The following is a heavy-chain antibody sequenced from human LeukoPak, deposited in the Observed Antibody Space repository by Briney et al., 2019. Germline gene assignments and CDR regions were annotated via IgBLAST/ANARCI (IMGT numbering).Heavy chain of an antibody. CDR3: ARDRAAAFDY. CDR2: ISGGGT. D-gene: IGHD6-13*01. CDR1: GFTFSSYA. V-gene: IGHV3-23*01. Sequence: GGSLRLSCAASGFTFSSYAMSWVRQAPGKGLEWVSAISGGGTYYADSVKGRFTISRDNSKNTLYLQMNSLRAEDTAVYYCARDRAAAFDYWGQGTLVTVSS. J-gene: IGHJ4*02.